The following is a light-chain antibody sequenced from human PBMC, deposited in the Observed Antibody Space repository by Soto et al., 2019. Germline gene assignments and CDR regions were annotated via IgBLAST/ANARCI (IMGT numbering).Light chain of an antibody. J-gene: IGKJ1*01. Sequence: DIQMTQSPSTLSAFVGDRVTITCRASQSISSWLAWYQQKPGKAPKLLIYKASSLESGVPSRFSGSGSGTEFTLTISSLQPDDIATYYCQQYNTYWTFGQGTKVDIK. CDR1: QSISSW. CDR2: KAS. CDR3: QQYNTYWT. V-gene: IGKV1-5*03.